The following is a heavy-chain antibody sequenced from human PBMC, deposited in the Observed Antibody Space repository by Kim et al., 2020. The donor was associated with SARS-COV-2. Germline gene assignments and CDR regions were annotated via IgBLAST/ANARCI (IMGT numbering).Heavy chain of an antibody. CDR3: AVTGQRGYSYGYGAFDI. D-gene: IGHD5-18*01. Sequence: GGSLRLSCAASGFTFSSYGMHWVRQAPGKGLEWVAVISYDGSNKYYADSVKGRFTISRDNSKNTLYLQMNSLRAEDTAVYYCAVTGQRGYSYGYGAFDIWGQGTMVTVSS. CDR2: ISYDGSNK. CDR1: GFTFSSYG. V-gene: IGHV3-30*03. J-gene: IGHJ3*02.